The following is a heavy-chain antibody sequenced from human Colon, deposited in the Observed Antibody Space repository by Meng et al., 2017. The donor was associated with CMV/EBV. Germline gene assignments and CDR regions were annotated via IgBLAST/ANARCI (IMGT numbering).Heavy chain of an antibody. Sequence: SVKVSCKASGGTFSSYAISWVRQAPGQGLEWMGGIIPILGIANYAQKFQGRVTITADKSTSTAYMELSSLRSEDTAVYYCARIYADDYSSYRGPRARGYYGMDVWGQGTTVTVSS. D-gene: IGHD4-11*01. CDR2: IIPILGIA. V-gene: IGHV1-69*10. J-gene: IGHJ6*02. CDR3: ARIYADDYSSYRGPRARGYYGMDV. CDR1: GGTFSSYA.